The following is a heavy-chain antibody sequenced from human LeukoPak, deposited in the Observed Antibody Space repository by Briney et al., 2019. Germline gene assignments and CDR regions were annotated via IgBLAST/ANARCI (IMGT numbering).Heavy chain of an antibody. J-gene: IGHJ5*02. V-gene: IGHV1-69*04. D-gene: IGHD1-14*01. CDR1: GGTFSSYA. Sequence: GASVKVSCKASGGTFSSYAISWVRQAPGQGLEWMGRIIPILGVANYAQKFQGRVTITADKSTSTAYMELSSLRSEDTAVYYCARGRSTRRAPTTPEERVANWFDPWGQGTLVTVSS. CDR3: ARGRSTRRAPTTPEERVANWFDP. CDR2: IIPILGVA.